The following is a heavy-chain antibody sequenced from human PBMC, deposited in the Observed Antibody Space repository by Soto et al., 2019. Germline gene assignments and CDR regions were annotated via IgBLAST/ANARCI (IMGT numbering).Heavy chain of an antibody. V-gene: IGHV1-3*01. CDR1: GYTSTNYG. Sequence: ASVKVSCKASGYTSTNYGMHWVRQAPGQRLEWMGWINAGGGNTKYSQKFQGRITITRDTSASTVYMELSSLRSEDTAVYYCENGIIVIPCAKGLDAWGQGTTVTVSS. CDR3: ENGIIVIPCAKGLDA. CDR2: INAGGGNT. J-gene: IGHJ6*02. D-gene: IGHD3-16*02.